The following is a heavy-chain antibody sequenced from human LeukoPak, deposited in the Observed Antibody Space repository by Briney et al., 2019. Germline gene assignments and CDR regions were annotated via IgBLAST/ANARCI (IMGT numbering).Heavy chain of an antibody. D-gene: IGHD6-19*01. V-gene: IGHV4-59*01. CDR2: IYYSGST. Sequence: SETLSLTCAVSGGSISSYYWSWIRQPPGKGLEWIGYIYYSGSTNYNPSLKSRVTISVDTSKNQFSLKLSSVTAADTAVYYCARVGDRSGWAPFDYWGQGTLVTVSS. CDR3: ARVGDRSGWAPFDY. J-gene: IGHJ4*02. CDR1: GGSISSYY.